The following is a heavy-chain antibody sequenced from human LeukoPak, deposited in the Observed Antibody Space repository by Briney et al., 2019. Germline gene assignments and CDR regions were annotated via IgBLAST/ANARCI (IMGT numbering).Heavy chain of an antibody. Sequence: SETLSLTCTVSGGSISTYYWGWIRQPPGKGLEWIGYISYSGSTNYNPSLKSRVTISVDTSKNQFSLKLSSVTAADTALYYCARRPFYYDSSGYYYGGFDFWGQGTMVTVSS. CDR3: ARRPFYYDSSGYYYGGFDF. CDR2: ISYSGST. D-gene: IGHD3-22*01. V-gene: IGHV4-59*08. CDR1: GGSISTYY. J-gene: IGHJ3*01.